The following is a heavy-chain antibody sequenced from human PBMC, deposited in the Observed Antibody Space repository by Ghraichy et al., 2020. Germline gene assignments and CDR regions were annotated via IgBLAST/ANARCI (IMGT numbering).Heavy chain of an antibody. CDR3: ATATRRTYSNYGYAFDI. D-gene: IGHD4-11*01. Sequence: ASVKVSCKVSGYTLTELSMHWVRQAPGKGLEWMGGFDPEDGETIYAQKFQGRVTMTEDTSTDTAYMELSSLRSEDTAVYYCATATRRTYSNYGYAFDIWGQGSMVTVSS. V-gene: IGHV1-24*01. J-gene: IGHJ3*02. CDR2: FDPEDGET. CDR1: GYTLTELS.